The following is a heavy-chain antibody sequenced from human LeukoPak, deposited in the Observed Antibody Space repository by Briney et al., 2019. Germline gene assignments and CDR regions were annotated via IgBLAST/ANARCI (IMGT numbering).Heavy chain of an antibody. CDR3: ARDQLWFGELLGSNYYGMDV. CDR2: IRYDGSNK. Sequence: PGGSLRLSCAASGFTFSSYGMHWVRQAPGKGLEWVAFIRYDGSNKYYADSVKGRFTISRDNSKNTLYLQMNSLRAEDTAVYYCARDQLWFGELLGSNYYGMDVWGQGTTVTVSS. V-gene: IGHV3-30*02. J-gene: IGHJ6*02. D-gene: IGHD3-10*01. CDR1: GFTFSSYG.